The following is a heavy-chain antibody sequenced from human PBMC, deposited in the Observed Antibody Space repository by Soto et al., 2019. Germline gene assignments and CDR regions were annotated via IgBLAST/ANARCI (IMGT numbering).Heavy chain of an antibody. CDR2: INAGNGNT. Sequence: GASVKVSCKASGYTFTSYAMHWVRQAPGQRLEWMGWINAGNGNTKYSQKFQGRVTITRDTSANTAYMELSSLRSEDTAVYYCARMIGYSSSWYYSRSAFEYWGQGTLVTVSS. J-gene: IGHJ4*02. CDR3: ARMIGYSSSWYYSRSAFEY. CDR1: GYTFTSYA. D-gene: IGHD6-13*01. V-gene: IGHV1-3*01.